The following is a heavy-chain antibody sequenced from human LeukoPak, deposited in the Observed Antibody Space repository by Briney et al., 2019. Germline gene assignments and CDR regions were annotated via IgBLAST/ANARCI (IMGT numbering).Heavy chain of an antibody. CDR2: ISYDGSNK. D-gene: IGHD3-22*01. CDR1: GFTFSSYA. Sequence: GGSLRLSCTASGFTFSSYAMHWVRQAPGKGLEWVAVISYDGSNKYYADSVKGRFTISRDNSKNTLYLQMNSLRAEDTAVYYCARTVDYYDSSPLGYWGQGTLVTVSS. CDR3: ARTVDYYDSSPLGY. V-gene: IGHV3-30-3*01. J-gene: IGHJ4*02.